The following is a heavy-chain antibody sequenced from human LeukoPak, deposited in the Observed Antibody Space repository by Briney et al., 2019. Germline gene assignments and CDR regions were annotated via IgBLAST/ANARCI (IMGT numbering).Heavy chain of an antibody. Sequence: GGSLRLSCAASGFTFSSYTINWVRHAPGKGREWVSSITGSGRYIHYADSVKGRFTISRDNAKNSVYLQMNSVRVEDTAIYYCARDQRRGFDPWGQGTLVTVSS. CDR1: GFTFSSYT. J-gene: IGHJ5*02. CDR2: ITGSGRYI. V-gene: IGHV3-21*01. CDR3: ARDQRRGFDP.